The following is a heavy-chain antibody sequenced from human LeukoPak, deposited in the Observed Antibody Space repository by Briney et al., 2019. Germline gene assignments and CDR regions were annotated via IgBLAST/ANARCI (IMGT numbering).Heavy chain of an antibody. J-gene: IGHJ3*02. CDR1: GYTFTSYG. V-gene: IGHV1-18*01. Sequence: ASVKVSCKASGYTFTSYGISWVRKAPGQGIEWVGWISAYNGNTNYAQKLQGRVTMTTDTSTSTAYMELRSLRSDDTAVYYCARVGVRPGAFDIWGQGTMVTVSS. CDR3: ARVGVRPGAFDI. CDR2: ISAYNGNT. D-gene: IGHD3-10*01.